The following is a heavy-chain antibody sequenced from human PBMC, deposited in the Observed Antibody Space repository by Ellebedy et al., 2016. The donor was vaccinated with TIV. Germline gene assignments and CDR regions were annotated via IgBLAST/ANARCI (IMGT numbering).Heavy chain of an antibody. CDR2: FDPEDGET. Sequence: ASVKVSCKASGYTFTSYYMHWVRQAPGQGLEWMGSFDPEDGETIYAKKFQGRVTMTEDTSTDTAYMELSSLRSEDTAVFYCATDLRYCSNGVCFKRYDAFDIWGQGTMVTVSS. CDR3: ATDLRYCSNGVCFKRYDAFDI. V-gene: IGHV1-24*01. CDR1: GYTFTSYY. D-gene: IGHD2-8*01. J-gene: IGHJ3*02.